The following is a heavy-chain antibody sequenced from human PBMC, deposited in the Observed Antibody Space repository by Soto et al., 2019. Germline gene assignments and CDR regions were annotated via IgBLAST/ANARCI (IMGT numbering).Heavy chain of an antibody. CDR1: GDAIYIGGYY. J-gene: IGHJ4*02. Sequence: PSETLSLTCTVSGDAIYIGGYYWTWVRQPPGKGLEWIGEIYHSGSTNYNPSLKSRVTISVDKSKDQFSLKLSSVTAADTAVYYCATMRKRGGFDYWGQGTLVTVSS. D-gene: IGHD3-10*01. CDR3: ATMRKRGGFDY. CDR2: IYHSGST. V-gene: IGHV4-39*07.